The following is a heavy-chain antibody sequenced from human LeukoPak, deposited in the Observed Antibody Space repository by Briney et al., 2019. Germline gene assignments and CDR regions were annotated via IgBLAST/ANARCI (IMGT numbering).Heavy chain of an antibody. D-gene: IGHD1-1*01. Sequence: ASVKVSCKASGYTFTGYYIHWVRQAPGQGLEWMGWINPNSGGINYAQKFQGRVTMTRDTSISTAYMELSRLRSDDTAVYYCARGYYYYYYYMDVWGKGTTVTVSS. J-gene: IGHJ6*03. CDR2: INPNSGGI. CDR1: GYTFTGYY. V-gene: IGHV1-2*02. CDR3: ARGYYYYYYYMDV.